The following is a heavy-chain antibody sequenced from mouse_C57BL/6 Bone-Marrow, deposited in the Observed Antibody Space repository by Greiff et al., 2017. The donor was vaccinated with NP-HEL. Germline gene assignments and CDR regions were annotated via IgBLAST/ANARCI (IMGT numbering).Heavy chain of an antibody. CDR3: ARDYDYDGYAMDY. V-gene: IGHV5-4*01. J-gene: IGHJ4*01. Sequence: EVQVVESGGGLVKPGGSLKLSCAASGFTFSSYAMSWVRQTPEKRLEWVATISDGGSYTYYPDNVQGRFTISRDNAKNNLYLQMSHLKSEDTAMYYCARDYDYDGYAMDYWGQGTSVTVSS. D-gene: IGHD2-4*01. CDR1: GFTFSSYA. CDR2: ISDGGSYT.